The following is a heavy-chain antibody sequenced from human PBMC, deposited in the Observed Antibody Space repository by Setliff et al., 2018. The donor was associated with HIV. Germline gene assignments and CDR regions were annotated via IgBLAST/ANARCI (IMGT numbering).Heavy chain of an antibody. V-gene: IGHV3-21*01. Sequence: GESLRLSCAASGFTFTSSTYTMNWVRQAPGKGLEWVSSINGDSTFIYYADSVKGRFTISRDNAKNSLYLQMNSLRAEDTAVYYCARGVATNLDPWGQGSLVTVSS. D-gene: IGHD5-12*01. J-gene: IGHJ5*02. CDR3: ARGVATNLDP. CDR2: INGDSTFI. CDR1: GFTFTSSTYT.